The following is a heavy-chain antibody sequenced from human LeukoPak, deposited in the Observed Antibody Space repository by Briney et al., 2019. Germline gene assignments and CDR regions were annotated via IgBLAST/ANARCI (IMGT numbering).Heavy chain of an antibody. J-gene: IGHJ4*02. D-gene: IGHD3-22*01. CDR3: ARNYYDSSGYYYAFDY. Sequence: GGSLRLSCVASGFIFSSFRMNWVRQAPGKGLECVSSISSSGSLIYYADSMKGRFTVSRDNAKNSLFLQLNSLRAEDTAVYYCARNYYDSSGYYYAFDYWGQGTLVTVSS. CDR1: GFIFSSFR. CDR2: ISSSGSLI. V-gene: IGHV3-21*01.